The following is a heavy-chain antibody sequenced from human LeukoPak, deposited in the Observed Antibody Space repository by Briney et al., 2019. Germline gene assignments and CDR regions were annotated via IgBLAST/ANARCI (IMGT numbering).Heavy chain of an antibody. CDR2: ISGSGGAP. CDR1: GFTFNSYA. V-gene: IGHV3-23*01. D-gene: IGHD5-18*01. CDR3: AKGNGYIYGYGDY. Sequence: GGSLRLSCAASGFTFNSYAMSWVRQAPGKGLEWVSAISGSGGAPYYADSVKGRFTISRDNSKNTLYLQMNSLRAEDTAVYYCAKGNGYIYGYGDYWGQGTLATVSS. J-gene: IGHJ4*02.